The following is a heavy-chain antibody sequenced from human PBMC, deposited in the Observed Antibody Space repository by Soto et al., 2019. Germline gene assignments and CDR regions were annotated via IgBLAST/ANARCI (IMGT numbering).Heavy chain of an antibody. Sequence: QLQLQESGSGLVKPSQTLSLTCAVSGGSISSGSYSWSWIRQPPGKGLEWIGYIYPSGSTYYNPSLTSRGTISVDRSQNHFSLKLSSVTAADTAVYYCARGGGDDWFDPWGQGTLVTVSS. V-gene: IGHV4-30-2*01. D-gene: IGHD2-21*02. CDR3: ARGGGDDWFDP. CDR1: GGSISSGSYS. J-gene: IGHJ5*02. CDR2: IYPSGST.